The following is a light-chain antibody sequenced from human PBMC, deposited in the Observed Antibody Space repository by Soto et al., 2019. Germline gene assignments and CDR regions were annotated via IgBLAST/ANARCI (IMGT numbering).Light chain of an antibody. V-gene: IGLV1-44*01. J-gene: IGLJ3*02. CDR2: TND. Sequence: QAVVTQAPSASGAPGQRVSISCSGRTSNIGTNTVNWYQQLPGAAPKLLIYTNDQRPSGVPDRFSGSKSGTSASLAISGLQSVDEAHYYCAAWDASVNGPVFGGGTKLTVL. CDR1: TSNIGTNT. CDR3: AAWDASVNGPV.